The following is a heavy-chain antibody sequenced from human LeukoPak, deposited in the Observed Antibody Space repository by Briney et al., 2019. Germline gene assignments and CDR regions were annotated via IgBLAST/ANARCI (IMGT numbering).Heavy chain of an antibody. CDR1: GYTFTGYY. CDR2: INPNSGGT. Sequence: GASVKVSCKASGYTFTGYYMHWVRQAPGQGLEWMGWINPNSGGTNYAQKFQGRVTMTRDTSISTAYMELSRLRSDDTAVYYCARGLGVDTAMVTENWFDPWGQGTLVTVPS. D-gene: IGHD5-18*01. J-gene: IGHJ5*02. V-gene: IGHV1-2*02. CDR3: ARGLGVDTAMVTENWFDP.